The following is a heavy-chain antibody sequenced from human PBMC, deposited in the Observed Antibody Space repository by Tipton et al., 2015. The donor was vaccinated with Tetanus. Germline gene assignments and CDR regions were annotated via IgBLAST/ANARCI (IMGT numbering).Heavy chain of an antibody. CDR2: IYYNGNT. CDR3: ARSADNWFDP. Sequence: GLVKPSETLSLTCTVSGGSINSGTFYWDWIRQPPGKGLEWIGNIYYNGNTLQNPSLKGRVTLSLDKSKNQFSLKLKSVTAADTAVYYCARSADNWFDPWGPGTLVTVSS. V-gene: IGHV4-39*01. J-gene: IGHJ5*02. CDR1: GGSINSGTFY.